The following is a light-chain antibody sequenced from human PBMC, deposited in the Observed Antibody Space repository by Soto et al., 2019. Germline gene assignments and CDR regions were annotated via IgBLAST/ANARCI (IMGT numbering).Light chain of an antibody. CDR1: SSDVGRYTF. CDR3: SSSASGGSLCV. J-gene: IGLJ1*01. V-gene: IGLV2-14*01. CDR2: EVD. Sequence: QAASVSGSPGQSITISCTGTSSDVGRYTFVSWFQQHPGKAPKLIIYEVDNRPSGVSNRFSGSKSGNTASLTISGLQADDEADYYCSSSASGGSLCVFGSGTKLTVL.